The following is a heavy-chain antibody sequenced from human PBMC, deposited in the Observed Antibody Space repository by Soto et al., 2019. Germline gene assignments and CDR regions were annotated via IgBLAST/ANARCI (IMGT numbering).Heavy chain of an antibody. D-gene: IGHD3-9*01. V-gene: IGHV3-74*01. J-gene: IGHJ3*01. Sequence: EVQLVESGGGLVQPGGSLRLSCADSGFSFSSYWMHWVPQGPGKGLVWVSRINTDGSSTNYADSVKGRFTISRDNAKNTVYLQMNSLRAEDTAVYYCARSPGGYYIDWGQGTMVTVSS. CDR1: GFSFSSYW. CDR2: INTDGSST. CDR3: ARSPGGYYID.